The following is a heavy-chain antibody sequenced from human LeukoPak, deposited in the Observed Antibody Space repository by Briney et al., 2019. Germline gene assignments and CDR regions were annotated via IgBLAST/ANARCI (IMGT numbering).Heavy chain of an antibody. J-gene: IGHJ3*02. CDR3: ARVLKWFGVDAFDI. Sequence: PSETLSLTCAVSGFSISSGYYWGWIRQPPGKGLEWIGGFYHSGNTYYNPSLKSRVTISVDTSKNQFSLKLSSVTAADTAVYYCARVLKWFGVDAFDIWGQGTMVTVSS. V-gene: IGHV4-38-2*01. CDR2: FYHSGNT. CDR1: GFSISSGYY. D-gene: IGHD3-10*01.